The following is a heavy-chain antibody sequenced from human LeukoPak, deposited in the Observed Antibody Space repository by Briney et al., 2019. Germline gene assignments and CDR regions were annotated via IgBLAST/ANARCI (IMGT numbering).Heavy chain of an antibody. Sequence: SGGSLRLSCAASGFTVSSNYMTWVRQTPGKGLEWVSVVLSGATTYYADSVKGRFTISTDSSKNTLYLQMNSLRAEDTAVYYCARDGQTSSIWFDFWGQGTLVTVSS. CDR1: GFTVSSNY. D-gene: IGHD6-13*01. J-gene: IGHJ4*02. CDR3: ARDGQTSSIWFDF. V-gene: IGHV3-66*01. CDR2: VLSGATT.